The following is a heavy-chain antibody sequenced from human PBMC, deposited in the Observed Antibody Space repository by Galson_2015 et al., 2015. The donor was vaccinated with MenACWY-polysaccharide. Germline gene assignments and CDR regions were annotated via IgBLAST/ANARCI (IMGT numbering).Heavy chain of an antibody. J-gene: IGHJ5*02. CDR1: GYSFSSYD. Sequence: SCKASGYSFSSYDINWVRQTTGQGLGWMGWMNPNSGNTGYAQKFQGRVTMTRNTSISIAYMELSSLRSEDTAVYYCARGGKYYYDSSGYLNWFDPWGQGTLVTVSS. D-gene: IGHD3-22*01. V-gene: IGHV1-8*01. CDR3: ARGGKYYYDSSGYLNWFDP. CDR2: MNPNSGNT.